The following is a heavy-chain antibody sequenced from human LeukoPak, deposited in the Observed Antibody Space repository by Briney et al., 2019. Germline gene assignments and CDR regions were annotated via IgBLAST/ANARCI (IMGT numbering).Heavy chain of an antibody. V-gene: IGHV4-34*01. J-gene: IGHJ5*02. CDR3: ARSFIVSNWFDP. D-gene: IGHD2-15*01. CDR1: GGSFSGYY. Sequence: KTSETLSLTCAVYGGSFSGYYWSWIRQPPGKGLEWIGEINHSGSTNYNPSLKSRVTISVDTSKNQFTLKLSSVTAADTAVYYCARSFIVSNWFDPWGQGTLVTVSS. CDR2: INHSGST.